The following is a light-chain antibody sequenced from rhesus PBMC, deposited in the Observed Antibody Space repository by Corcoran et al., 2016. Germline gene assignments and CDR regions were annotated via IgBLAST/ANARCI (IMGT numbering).Light chain of an antibody. V-gene: IGKV2-60*01. Sequence: DIVMTQTPLSLPVTLGEPASISCRSSQSLLSSNVYNYLNCYLQKPVQSQQLLIYYGSNRASGVPDRVSGSGSGTDFTLKISRVEAEDVGVYYGMQALQTPLTFGGGTKVEIK. J-gene: IGKJ4*01. CDR2: YGS. CDR3: MQALQTPLT. CDR1: QSLLSSNVYNY.